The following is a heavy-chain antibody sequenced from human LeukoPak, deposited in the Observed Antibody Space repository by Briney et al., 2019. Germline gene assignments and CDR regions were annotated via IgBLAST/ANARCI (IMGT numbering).Heavy chain of an antibody. CDR2: ISGSGPST. D-gene: IGHD3-22*01. V-gene: IGHV3-23*01. J-gene: IGHJ4*02. CDR3: ARLPTFYYDSSGYHYDY. CDR1: GFTFNNYA. Sequence: GGSLRLSCVASGFTFNNYAMSWVRQAPGKGLEWVSSISGSGPSTDYTDAVKGRFIISRDKSKNTLHLQMNSLRAEDTALYYCARLPTFYYDSSGYHYDYWGQGALVTVSS.